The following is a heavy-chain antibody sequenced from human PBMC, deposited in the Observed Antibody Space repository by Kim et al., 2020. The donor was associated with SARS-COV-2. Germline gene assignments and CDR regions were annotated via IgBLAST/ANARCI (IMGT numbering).Heavy chain of an antibody. CDR2: IYYSGST. CDR3: ARRSWTTRYSYAFVI. V-gene: IGHV4-39*01. D-gene: IGHD1-26*01. Sequence: SETLSLTCTVSGGSISSSSYYWGWIRQPPGKGLEWTGSIYYSGSTYYNPSLKNRVTISVDTSKNQLCLKLSSVTAADTAVYYCARRSWTTRYSYAFVIWGQSTMVTVSS. CDR1: GGSISSSSYY. J-gene: IGHJ3*02.